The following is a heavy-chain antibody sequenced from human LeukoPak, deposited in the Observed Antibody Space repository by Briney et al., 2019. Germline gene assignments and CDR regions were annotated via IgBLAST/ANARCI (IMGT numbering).Heavy chain of an antibody. CDR1: GYTFTGYY. Sequence: ASVKVSCKASGYTFTGYYMHWVRQAPGQGLEWMGWINPNSGGTNYAQKFQGRVTMTRDTSISTAYMELSRLRSDDTAVYYCARDPNYVVVVAAYWLDPWGQGTLVTVSS. J-gene: IGHJ5*02. D-gene: IGHD2-15*01. V-gene: IGHV1-2*02. CDR2: INPNSGGT. CDR3: ARDPNYVVVVAAYWLDP.